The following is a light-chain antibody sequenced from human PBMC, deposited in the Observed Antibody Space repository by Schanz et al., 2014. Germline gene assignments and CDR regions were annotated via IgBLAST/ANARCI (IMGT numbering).Light chain of an antibody. V-gene: IGLV2-14*03. J-gene: IGLJ2*01. CDR3: SSYAGNNDFGV. CDR1: NSDIGNYNY. CDR2: DVS. Sequence: QSVLTQPASVSGSPGQSITISCTGTNSDIGNYNYVSWYQQHPGKAPKLMIYDVSNRPSGVSHRFSGSKSGNTASLTVSGLQAEDEADYYCSSYAGNNDFGVFGGGTKLTVL.